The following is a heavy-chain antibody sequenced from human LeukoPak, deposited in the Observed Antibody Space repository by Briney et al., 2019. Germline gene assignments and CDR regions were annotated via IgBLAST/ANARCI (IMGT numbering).Heavy chain of an antibody. CDR2: INPSGGST. D-gene: IGHD3-22*01. V-gene: IGHV1-46*01. CDR1: GYTFTSYY. Sequence: GASVKVSCKASGYTFTSYYMHWVRQAPGQGLEWMGIINPSGGSTSYAQKLQGRVTMTTDTSTSTAYMELRSLRSDDTAVYYCARGGRSYDSSGANPSDYWGQGTLVTVSS. J-gene: IGHJ4*02. CDR3: ARGGRSYDSSGANPSDY.